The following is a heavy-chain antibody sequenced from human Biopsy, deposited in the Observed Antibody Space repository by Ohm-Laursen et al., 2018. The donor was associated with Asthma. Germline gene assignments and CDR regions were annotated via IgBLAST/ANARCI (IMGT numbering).Heavy chain of an antibody. D-gene: IGHD3-10*01. CDR1: GYTFNSAG. J-gene: IGHJ6*02. Sequence: TSVKVSCNTSGYTFNSAGITWVRQAPGQGLEWMGWISVYNGNTKVAQKLQDRVTMITDTSTSTAYMELRSLRSDDTAVYFCARAVDYSHYYGIDVWGQGTTVTVS. CDR2: ISVYNGNT. CDR3: ARAVDYSHYYGIDV. V-gene: IGHV1-18*01.